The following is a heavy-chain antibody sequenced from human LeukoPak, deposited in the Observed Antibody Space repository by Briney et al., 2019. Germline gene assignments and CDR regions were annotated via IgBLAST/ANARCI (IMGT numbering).Heavy chain of an antibody. V-gene: IGHV3-7*01. CDR1: GFTFSSYW. Sequence: PGGSLRLSCAASGFTFSSYWMSWVRQAPGKGLEWVANIKQDGSENYYVDSVNGRFTISRDNAKNSLYLQMNSLRAEDTAVYYCAKARWDYYYGMDVRGQGTTVT. CDR2: IKQDGSEN. J-gene: IGHJ6*02. CDR3: AKARWDYYYGMDV. D-gene: IGHD1-26*01.